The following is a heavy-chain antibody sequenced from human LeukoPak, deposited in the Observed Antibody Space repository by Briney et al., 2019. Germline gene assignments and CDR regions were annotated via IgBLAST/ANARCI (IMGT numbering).Heavy chain of an antibody. J-gene: IGHJ4*02. CDR1: GYTFTSYD. D-gene: IGHD2-2*01. CDR2: MNPNSGNT. Sequence: GASVKVSCKASGYTFTSYDINWVRQATGQGLEWMGWMNPNSGNTGYAQKFQGRVTITRNTSISTAYMELSSLRSEDTAVYYCAILPRRYCSSTSCLPDDYWGQGTLVTVSS. V-gene: IGHV1-8*03. CDR3: AILPRRYCSSTSCLPDDY.